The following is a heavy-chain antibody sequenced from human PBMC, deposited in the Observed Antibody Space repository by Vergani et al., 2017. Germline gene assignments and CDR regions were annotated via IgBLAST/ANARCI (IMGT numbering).Heavy chain of an antibody. CDR2: IRYDGSNK. J-gene: IGHJ5*02. CDR3: AKEGVGATGLGFDP. V-gene: IGHV3-30*02. Sequence: QVQLVESGGGVVQPGGSLRLSCAASGFTFSSYGMHWVRQAPGKGLEWVAFIRYDGSNKYCADSVKGRFTISRDNSKNTLYLQMNSLRAEDTAVYYCAKEGVGATGLGFDPWGQGTLVTVSS. CDR1: GFTFSSYG. D-gene: IGHD1-26*01.